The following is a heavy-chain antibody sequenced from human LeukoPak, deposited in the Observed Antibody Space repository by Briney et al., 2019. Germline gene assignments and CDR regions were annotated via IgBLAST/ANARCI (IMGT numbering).Heavy chain of an antibody. CDR2: IKQDGSEK. J-gene: IGHJ4*02. V-gene: IGHV3-7*03. CDR1: GFTFSSYW. D-gene: IGHD6-19*01. Sequence: GGSLRLSCAASGFTFSSYWMSWVRQAPGKGLEWVANIKQDGSEKYYVDSVKGRFTISRDNAKNSLYLQMNSLRAEDTAVYYCAREGIAVAVYLNYWGQGTLVTASS. CDR3: AREGIAVAVYLNY.